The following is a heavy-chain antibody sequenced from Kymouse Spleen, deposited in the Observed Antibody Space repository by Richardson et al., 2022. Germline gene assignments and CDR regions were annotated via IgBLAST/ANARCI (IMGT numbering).Heavy chain of an antibody. CDR1: GGSFSGYY. CDR3: ARGRRIAAAPAEYFQH. D-gene: IGHD6-13*01. J-gene: IGHJ1*01. V-gene: IGHV4-34*01. CDR2: INHSGST. Sequence: QVQLQQWGAGLLKPSETLSLTCAVYGGSFSGYYWSWIRQPPGKGLEWIGEINHSGSTNYNPSLKSRVTISVDTSKNQFSLKLSSVTAADTAVYYCARGRRIAAAPAEYFQHWGQGTLVTVSS.